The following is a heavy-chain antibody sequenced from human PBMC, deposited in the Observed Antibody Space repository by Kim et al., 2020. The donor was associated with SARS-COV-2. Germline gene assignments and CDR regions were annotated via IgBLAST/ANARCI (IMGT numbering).Heavy chain of an antibody. CDR1: GFTFSSYA. Sequence: GGSLRLSCAASGFTFSSYAMHWVRQAPGKGLEWVAVISYDGSNKYYADSVKGRFTISRDNSKNTLYLQMNSLRAEDTAVYYCARDELSRYSSGWYYYYYG. D-gene: IGHD6-19*01. J-gene: IGHJ6*01. CDR2: ISYDGSNK. V-gene: IGHV3-30*04. CDR3: ARDELSRYSSGWYYYYYG.